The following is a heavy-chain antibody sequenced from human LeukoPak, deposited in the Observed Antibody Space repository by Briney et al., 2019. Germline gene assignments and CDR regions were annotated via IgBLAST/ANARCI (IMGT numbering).Heavy chain of an antibody. CDR2: ISSSGSTI. CDR1: GFTFSDYY. V-gene: IGHV3-11*01. CDR3: ARETPPAYTAMARFDY. D-gene: IGHD5-18*01. J-gene: IGHJ4*02. Sequence: PGGSPRLSCAASGFTFSDYYMSWIRQAPGKGLEWVSYISSSGSTIYYADSVKGRFTISRDNAKNSLYLQMNSLRAEDTAVYYCARETPPAYTAMARFDYWGQGTLVTVSS.